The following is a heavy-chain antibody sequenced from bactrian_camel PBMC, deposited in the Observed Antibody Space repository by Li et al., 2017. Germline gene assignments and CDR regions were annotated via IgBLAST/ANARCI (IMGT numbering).Heavy chain of an antibody. CDR1: GFIFGIYY. CDR2: ISSLSYTI. J-gene: IGHJ6*01. V-gene: IGHV3S40*01. Sequence: VQLVESGGGLVQPGRSLRLSCAASGFIFGIYYMVWVRQAPGKGLEWVSRISSLSYTIYVSDSVKGRFTISRDNARNTVFLQMNALKPEDTALYYCVFGSRPGWCSLRLRGADFGHWGQGTQVTVS. CDR3: VFGSRPGWCSLRLRGADFGH. D-gene: IGHD3*01.